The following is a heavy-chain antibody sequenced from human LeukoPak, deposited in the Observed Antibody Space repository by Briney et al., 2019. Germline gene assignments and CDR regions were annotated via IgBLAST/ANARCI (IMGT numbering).Heavy chain of an antibody. J-gene: IGHJ4*02. V-gene: IGHV3-64D*06. D-gene: IGHD1-26*01. CDR2: ISRMGGNT. CDR1: GLIFSNYA. Sequence: GGSLSLSWLVSGLIFSNYAMHWVRQAPGKGMEYVSAISRMGGNTYYADSVKGRFTVSRDNSRNTLYLQMSSLRGEDTAVYHCVKRETSRAAFDYWGQGALVTVSS. CDR3: VKRETSRAAFDY.